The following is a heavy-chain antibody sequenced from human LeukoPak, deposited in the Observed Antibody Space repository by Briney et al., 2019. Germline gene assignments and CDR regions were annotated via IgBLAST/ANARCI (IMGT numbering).Heavy chain of an antibody. CDR3: ARWVKEGSWTGLLDY. D-gene: IGHD6-13*01. V-gene: IGHV3-64*01. CDR2: ISSNGGST. CDR1: GFTFSSYA. Sequence: GGSLRLSCAASGFTFSSYAMHWVRQAPGKGLEYVSAISSNGGSTYYANSVKGRFTISRDNSKNTLYLQMGSLRAEDMAVYYCARWVKEGSWTGLLDYWGQGTLVTVSS. J-gene: IGHJ4*02.